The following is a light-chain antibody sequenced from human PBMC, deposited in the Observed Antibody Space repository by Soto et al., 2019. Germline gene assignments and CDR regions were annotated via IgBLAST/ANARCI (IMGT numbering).Light chain of an antibody. V-gene: IGLV2-14*01. CDR1: SSDVGGYKY. Sequence: QSALTQPASVSGSPGQSITISCTGTSSDVGGYKYVSWYQQHPGKAPKVMIYEVSNRPSGVSNRFSGSKSGNTASLTISGLQAEDEAEYYCCSYTIYNTLLFGGGTKLTVL. CDR3: CSYTIYNTLL. CDR2: EVS. J-gene: IGLJ3*02.